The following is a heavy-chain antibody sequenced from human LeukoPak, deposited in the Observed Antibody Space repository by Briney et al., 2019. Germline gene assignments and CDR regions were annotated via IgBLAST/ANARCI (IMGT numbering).Heavy chain of an antibody. CDR3: ARHKGPHIIRGVLRNNWFDP. J-gene: IGHJ5*02. CDR1: GGSISSSSYY. Sequence: PSETLSLTCTVSGGSISSSSYYWGWIRQPPGKGLEWIGSIYYSGSTYYNPSLKSRVTISGDTSKNQFSLILTSVTAADTAVYYCARHKGPHIIRGVLRNNWFDPWGQGTLVTVSS. D-gene: IGHD3-10*01. V-gene: IGHV4-39*01. CDR2: IYYSGST.